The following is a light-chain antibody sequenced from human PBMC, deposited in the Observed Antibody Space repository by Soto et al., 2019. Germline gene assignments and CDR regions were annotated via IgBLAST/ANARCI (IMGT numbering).Light chain of an antibody. CDR2: EVT. Sequence: QSALTQPPSAPGSPGQSVTISCTGTSSDIGASNFVSWYQQHPGKAPKLVIYEVTKRPSGVPDRFSGSKFGNTASLTVSGLQTEDGADYYCSSFTGFSTVFGSGTKLTVL. CDR3: SSFTGFSTV. J-gene: IGLJ1*01. V-gene: IGLV2-8*01. CDR1: SSDIGASNF.